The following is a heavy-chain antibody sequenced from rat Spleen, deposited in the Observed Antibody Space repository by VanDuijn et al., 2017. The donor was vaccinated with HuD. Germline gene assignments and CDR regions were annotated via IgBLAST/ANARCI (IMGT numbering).Heavy chain of an antibody. V-gene: IGHV5-20*01. Sequence: EVQLVESGGGLVQPGRSMKLSCAASGFTFSNYYMAWVRQAPTKGLEWVASINYDGSSIYYPDSVKGRFTISRDNAKSTLYLQMNSLRSEDTATYYCTREGTRVPRYFDYWGQGVMVTVSS. CDR2: INYDGSSI. J-gene: IGHJ2*01. D-gene: IGHD1-4*01. CDR1: GFTFSNYY. CDR3: TREGTRVPRYFDY.